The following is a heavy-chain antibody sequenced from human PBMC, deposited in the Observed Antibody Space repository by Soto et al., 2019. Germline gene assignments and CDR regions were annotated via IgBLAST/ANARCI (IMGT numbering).Heavy chain of an antibody. V-gene: IGHV1-8*01. J-gene: IGHJ4*02. CDR2: MQPSTGRT. D-gene: IGHD3-22*01. CDR3: ARGTYYYDSSGKYYFDY. Sequence: ASVKVSCKASGYSFTSLDINWVRQTAGQGLEWMGWMQPSTGRTGYAQKFQGRVTMTRDTSINTAYMELTTLTSDDTAVYYCARGTYYYDSSGKYYFDYWGQGTLVTVSS. CDR1: GYSFTSLD.